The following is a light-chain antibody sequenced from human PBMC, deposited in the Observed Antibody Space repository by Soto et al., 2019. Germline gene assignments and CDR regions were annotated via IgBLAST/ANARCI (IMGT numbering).Light chain of an antibody. V-gene: IGKV3-15*01. CDR1: QSVNSK. Sequence: EVVMTQSPATLSVSLGERATLSCRASQSVNSKLAWYQQKPGQAPRLLIYGASTRATGIRARFSGSGSGTEFTLTISSLQSGDFAVYYCQQYNNWPPITFGQGTRLEIK. J-gene: IGKJ5*01. CDR3: QQYNNWPPIT. CDR2: GAS.